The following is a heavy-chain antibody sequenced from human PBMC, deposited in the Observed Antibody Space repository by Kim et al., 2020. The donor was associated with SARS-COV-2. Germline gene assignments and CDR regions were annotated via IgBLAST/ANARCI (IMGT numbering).Heavy chain of an antibody. V-gene: IGHV3-48*02. Sequence: GGSLRLSCVASGFTFGSYGMNWVRQAPGKGLEWVSSISSSSTTIYYADSVKGRFTISRDNAKKSLHLQMNSLRDEDTAVYYCASPLRSDYKAWGQGTLVTVSS. CDR1: GFTFGSYG. J-gene: IGHJ5*02. CDR3: ASPLRSDYKA. CDR2: ISSSSTTI. D-gene: IGHD3-10*01.